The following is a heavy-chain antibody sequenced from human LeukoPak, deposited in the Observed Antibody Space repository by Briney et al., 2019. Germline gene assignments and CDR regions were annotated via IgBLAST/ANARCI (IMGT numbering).Heavy chain of an antibody. V-gene: IGHV1-18*01. J-gene: IGHJ5*02. CDR1: GYTFTSYG. CDR3: ARDTPYCGGSCYDWFDP. Sequence: ASVKVSCKASGYTFTSYGISWVRQAPGQGLEWMGWISAYNGNTNYAQKLQGRVTMTTDTSTSTAYMELRSLRSDDTAVYYCARDTPYCGGSCYDWFDPWGQGTLVTVSS. D-gene: IGHD2-15*01. CDR2: ISAYNGNT.